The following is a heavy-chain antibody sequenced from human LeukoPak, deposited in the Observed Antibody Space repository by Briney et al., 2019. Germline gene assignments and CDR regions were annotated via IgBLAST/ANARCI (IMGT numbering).Heavy chain of an antibody. V-gene: IGHV3-11*06. J-gene: IGHJ4*01. CDR1: GFTFTDHY. Sequence: GGSLILSCAASGFTFTDHYMSWVRQAPGKGLEWISYIGISSGNTKYADSVKGRFTISRDKARNSLYLQMNSLRVEDTAVYYCARDHRYAFDNWGHGTLVTVSS. D-gene: IGHD5-12*01. CDR3: ARDHRYAFDN. CDR2: IGISSGNT.